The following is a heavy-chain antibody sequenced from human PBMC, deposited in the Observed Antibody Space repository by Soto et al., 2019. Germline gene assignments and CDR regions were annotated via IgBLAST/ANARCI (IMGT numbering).Heavy chain of an antibody. J-gene: IGHJ6*02. D-gene: IGHD3-3*01. CDR3: ASSQKIFGVVNSPYYYGMDV. CDR2: ISGSGGST. CDR1: GFTFSSYG. Sequence: PGGSLRPACAASGFTFSSYGMSWVRQAPGQGLEWVSAISGSGGSTYYADSVKGRFTISRDNSKNTLYLQMNSLRAEDTAVYYCASSQKIFGVVNSPYYYGMDVWGQGTTVTVSS. V-gene: IGHV3-23*01.